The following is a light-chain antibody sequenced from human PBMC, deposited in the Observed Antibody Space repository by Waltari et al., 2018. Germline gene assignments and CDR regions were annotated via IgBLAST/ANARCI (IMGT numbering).Light chain of an antibody. J-gene: IGKJ4*01. V-gene: IGKV2D-29*01. CDR2: EVS. CDR1: QSLRHSDGKTY. CDR3: MQNIQLPPGLT. Sequence: DIVLTQAPLSLSVTPGQPASISCKSSQSLRHSDGKTYLYWYQQKPGQPPQLLIYEVSSRFSGVPDRFTDSGSGTDFTLEISRVEAEDVGVYYCMQNIQLPPGLTFGGGTKVEIK.